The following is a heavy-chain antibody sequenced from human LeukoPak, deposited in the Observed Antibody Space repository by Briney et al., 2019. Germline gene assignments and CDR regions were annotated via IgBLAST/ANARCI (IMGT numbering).Heavy chain of an antibody. CDR3: ARGSYYDSSGYYPGRYYYYYGMDV. Sequence: VASVNVSCKASGGTFSSYAISWVRQAPGQGLEWMGGIIPIFGTANYAQKFQGRVTITADESTSTAYMELSSLRSEDTAVYYCARGSYYDSSGYYPGRYYYYYGMDVWGQGTTVTVSS. D-gene: IGHD3-22*01. CDR2: IIPIFGTA. CDR1: GGTFSSYA. V-gene: IGHV1-69*13. J-gene: IGHJ6*02.